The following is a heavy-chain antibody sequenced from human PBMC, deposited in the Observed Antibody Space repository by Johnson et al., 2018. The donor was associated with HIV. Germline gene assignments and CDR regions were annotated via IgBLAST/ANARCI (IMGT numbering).Heavy chain of an antibody. CDR1: GFTFSNYG. V-gene: IGHV3-30*02. J-gene: IGHJ3*01. CDR3: ASGHMWSAF. CDR2: IRYDGDIT. Sequence: QMLLVESGGGVVQPGGSLRLSCAASGFTFSNYGMHCVRQAPGKGLEWVAFIRYDGDITYYVDSVKGRFTSSRDNSKNTLYLQMNSLRTEDTAMYYCASGHMWSAFWGQGTMVTVSS. D-gene: IGHD2-21*01.